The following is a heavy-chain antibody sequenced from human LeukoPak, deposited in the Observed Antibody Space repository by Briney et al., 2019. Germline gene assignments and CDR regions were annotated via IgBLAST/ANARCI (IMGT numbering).Heavy chain of an antibody. V-gene: IGHV1-24*01. Sequence: ASVKVSCKVSGYTLTELSMHWVRQAPGKGLEWMGGFDPEDGETIYAQKFQGRVTMTEDTSTDTAYMELRSLRSDDTAVYYCARDRHIAVAGTVNYWGQGTLVTVSS. J-gene: IGHJ4*02. CDR3: ARDRHIAVAGTVNY. D-gene: IGHD6-19*01. CDR1: GYTLTELS. CDR2: FDPEDGET.